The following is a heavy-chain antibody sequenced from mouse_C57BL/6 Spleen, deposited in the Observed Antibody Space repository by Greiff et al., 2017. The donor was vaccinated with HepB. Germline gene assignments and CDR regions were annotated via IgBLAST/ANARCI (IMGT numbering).Heavy chain of an antibody. V-gene: IGHV1-82*01. CDR2: IYPGDGDT. J-gene: IGHJ2*01. D-gene: IGHD1-1*01. CDR1: GYAFSSSW. CDR3: ARFPTVVARDY. Sequence: VQLQQSGPELVKPGASVKISCKASGYAFSSSWMNWVKQRPGKGLEWIGRIYPGDGDTNYNGKFKGKATLTADKSSSTAYMHLSSLTSEDSAVYFCARFPTVVARDYWGQGTTLTVSS.